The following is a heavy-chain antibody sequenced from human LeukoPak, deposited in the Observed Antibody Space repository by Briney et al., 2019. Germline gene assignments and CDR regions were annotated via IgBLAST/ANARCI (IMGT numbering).Heavy chain of an antibody. CDR1: GYSFTSYW. Sequence: PGESLKISCKGSGYSFTSYWIGWVRQMPGKGLEWMGIIYPGDSDTRYSPSFQGQVTISADKSISTAYLQWSSLKASDTAMYYCARQYYYGSGSYYDFDYWGQGTLVTVSS. CDR2: IYPGDSDT. J-gene: IGHJ4*02. D-gene: IGHD3-10*01. CDR3: ARQYYYGSGSYYDFDY. V-gene: IGHV5-51*01.